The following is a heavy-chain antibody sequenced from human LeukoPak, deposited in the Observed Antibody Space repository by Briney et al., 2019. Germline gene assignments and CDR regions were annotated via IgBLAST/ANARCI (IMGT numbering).Heavy chain of an antibody. CDR3: ARDLNYYDSSGTRVAFDI. J-gene: IGHJ3*02. CDR2: IYSGGST. CDR1: GFTVSSNY. V-gene: IGHV3-53*01. Sequence: PGGSLRLSCAASGFTVSSNYMSWVRQAPGKGLEWVSVIYSGGSTYYADSVKGRFTIPRDNSKNTLYLQMNSLRAEDTAVYYCARDLNYYDSSGTRVAFDIWGQGTMVTVSS. D-gene: IGHD3-22*01.